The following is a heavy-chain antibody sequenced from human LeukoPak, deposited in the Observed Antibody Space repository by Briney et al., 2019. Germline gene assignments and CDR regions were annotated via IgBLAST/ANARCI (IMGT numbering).Heavy chain of an antibody. Sequence: QVGGSLRLSCAASGFTFSSYWMHWVRQAPGKGLVWVSRINSDGSSTSYADSVKGRFTISRDNAKNTLYLQMNSLRAEDTAVYYCAKDGSLSNYVTYYYYYYMDVWGKGTTVTVSS. J-gene: IGHJ6*03. CDR1: GFTFSSYW. CDR2: INSDGSST. CDR3: AKDGSLSNYVTYYYYYYMDV. V-gene: IGHV3-74*01. D-gene: IGHD4-11*01.